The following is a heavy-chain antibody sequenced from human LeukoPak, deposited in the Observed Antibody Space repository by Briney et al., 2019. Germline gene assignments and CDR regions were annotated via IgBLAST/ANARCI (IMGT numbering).Heavy chain of an antibody. Sequence: GRSLRLSCAASGFTLSSYGMHWVRQAPGKGLEWVAVISYDGSNKYYADSVKGRFTISRDNSKNTLYLQMNSLRAEDTAVYYCAKDVWAHDSSGYLTYDYWGQGTLVTVSS. V-gene: IGHV3-30*18. J-gene: IGHJ4*02. CDR3: AKDVWAHDSSGYLTYDY. D-gene: IGHD3-22*01. CDR2: ISYDGSNK. CDR1: GFTLSSYG.